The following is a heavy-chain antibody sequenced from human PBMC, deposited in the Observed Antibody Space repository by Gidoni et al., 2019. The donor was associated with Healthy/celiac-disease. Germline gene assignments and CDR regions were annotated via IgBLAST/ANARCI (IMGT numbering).Heavy chain of an antibody. CDR3: ARDVRYLTSSDAFDI. Sequence: QVQLQASGPGLVKPSQTLSLTCTVSVRSISSGGYYWSWIRQHPGKGLEWIGYIYYSGSTYYNPSLKSRVTISVDTSKNQFSLKLSSVTAADTAVYYCARDVRYLTSSDAFDIWGQGTMVTVSS. CDR2: IYYSGST. D-gene: IGHD3-16*01. J-gene: IGHJ3*02. V-gene: IGHV4-31*03. CDR1: VRSISSGGYY.